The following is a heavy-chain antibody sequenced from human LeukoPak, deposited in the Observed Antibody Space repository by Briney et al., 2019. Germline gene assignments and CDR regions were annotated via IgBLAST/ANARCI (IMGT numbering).Heavy chain of an antibody. CDR2: ISGSGGST. D-gene: IGHD3-10*01. Sequence: PGGSLRLSCAASGFTFSSYAMSWVRQAPGKGLEWVSAISGSGGSTYYADSVEGRFTISRDNSKNTLYLQMNSLRAEDTAVYYCAKDDYGSGSLTFDYWGQGTLVTVSS. CDR1: GFTFSSYA. J-gene: IGHJ4*02. V-gene: IGHV3-23*01. CDR3: AKDDYGSGSLTFDY.